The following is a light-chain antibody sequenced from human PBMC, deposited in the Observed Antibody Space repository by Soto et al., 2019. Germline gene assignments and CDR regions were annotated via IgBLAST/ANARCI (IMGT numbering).Light chain of an antibody. CDR1: TGAVTSGHY. CDR3: LLSYSGAHVV. J-gene: IGLJ2*01. CDR2: DTS. V-gene: IGLV7-46*01. Sequence: QAVVTQEPSLTVSPGGTVTLTCGSSTGAVTSGHYPYWFQQKPGHAPRTLIYDTSNKPSWTPARCSGSLLGGKAALTLSGEQPEDEGEYYCLLSYSGAHVVFGGGTKVTVL.